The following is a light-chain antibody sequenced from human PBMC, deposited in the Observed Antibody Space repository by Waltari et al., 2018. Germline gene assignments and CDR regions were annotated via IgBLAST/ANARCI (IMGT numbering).Light chain of an antibody. CDR2: AAS. CDR3: QQSYSTPPYT. Sequence: DIQMTQSPSSLSASVGDRVTITCRASQSLSSYLNWYQQKPGKAPKLLIYAASSLQSGVPSSFIGSGSGTEFTLTISSLQPEDFATYDCQQSYSTPPYTFGQGTKLEIK. V-gene: IGKV1-39*01. J-gene: IGKJ2*01. CDR1: QSLSSY.